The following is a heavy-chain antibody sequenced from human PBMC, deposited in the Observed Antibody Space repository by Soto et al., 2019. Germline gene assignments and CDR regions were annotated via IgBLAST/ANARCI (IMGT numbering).Heavy chain of an antibody. CDR1: GFTFSSSW. CDR3: AKKGLGSLKTFCSNSDCHYAFDL. Sequence: GGSLRLSCAASGFTFSSSWMNWVCQAPEKGQEWVADISGGGDGTYYADSVKGHLTISRDNSKNTLYLQMNSLRAEDTAIYYCAKKGLGSLKTFCSNSDCHYAFDLWGQGTVVTVSS. J-gene: IGHJ3*01. V-gene: IGHV3-23*01. D-gene: IGHD2-8*01. CDR2: ISGGGDGT.